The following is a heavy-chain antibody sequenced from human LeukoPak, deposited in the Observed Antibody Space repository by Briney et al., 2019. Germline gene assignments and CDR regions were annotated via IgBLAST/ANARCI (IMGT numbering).Heavy chain of an antibody. V-gene: IGHV3-30-3*01. D-gene: IGHD2-15*01. CDR2: ISYDGSNK. CDR3: ARDQLSCSGGTCYSS. CDR1: GFTFSSYA. Sequence: PGGSLRLSCAASGFTFSSYAMHWVRQAPGKGLEWVAVISYDGSNKYYADSVKGRFTISRDNSKNTLYLQMNSLRAEDTAVYYCARDQLSCSGGTCYSSWGQGALVTVSS. J-gene: IGHJ5*02.